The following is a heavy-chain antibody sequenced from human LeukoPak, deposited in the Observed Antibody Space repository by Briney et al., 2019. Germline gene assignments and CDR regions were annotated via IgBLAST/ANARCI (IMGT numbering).Heavy chain of an antibody. CDR1: GFTFSGYA. Sequence: GGSLRLSCAASGFTFSGYAMTWVRQAPGKGLEWVSTISDGGGSTYYADSMKGRFTISRDNSKNTLYLQMNSLRAEDTAVYYCAKGVDDYSNLNWFDPWGQGTLVTVSS. D-gene: IGHD4-11*01. CDR2: ISDGGGST. J-gene: IGHJ5*02. CDR3: AKGVDDYSNLNWFDP. V-gene: IGHV3-23*01.